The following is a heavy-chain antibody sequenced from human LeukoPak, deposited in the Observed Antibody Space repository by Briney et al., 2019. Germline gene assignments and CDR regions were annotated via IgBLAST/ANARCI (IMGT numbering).Heavy chain of an antibody. J-gene: IGHJ5*02. Sequence: ASVKVSCKASGYTFINYGITWVRQAPGQGLEGVGWISAYNGDTNYAQKLQGRVTMTTDTSTSTAYMELRSLRSDDTALYYCARFDFDFWSGRSFDPWGQGTLVTVS. V-gene: IGHV1-18*01. CDR1: GYTFINYG. CDR3: ARFDFDFWSGRSFDP. CDR2: ISAYNGDT. D-gene: IGHD3-3*01.